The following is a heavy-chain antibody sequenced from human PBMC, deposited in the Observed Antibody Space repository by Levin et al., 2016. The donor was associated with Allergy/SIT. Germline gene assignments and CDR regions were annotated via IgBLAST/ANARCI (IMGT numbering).Heavy chain of an antibody. Sequence: GSLRLSCAVSGGSISSSNWWSWVRQPPGKGLEWIGEIYHSGSTNYNPSLKSRVTISVDKSKNQFSLKLSSVTAADTAVYYCVRPISKYCYSITCLGHAFDIWGQGTMVTVSS. J-gene: IGHJ3*02. D-gene: IGHD2/OR15-2a*01. CDR1: GGSISSSNW. V-gene: IGHV4-4*02. CDR3: VRPISKYCYSITCLGHAFDI. CDR2: IYHSGST.